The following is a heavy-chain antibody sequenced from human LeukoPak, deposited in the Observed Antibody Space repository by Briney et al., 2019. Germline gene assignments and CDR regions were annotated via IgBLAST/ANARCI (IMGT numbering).Heavy chain of an antibody. Sequence: SETLPLTCTVSGGSISTYYWSWIRQPPGKGLEWIGYIYYSGSTNYNPSLKSRVTISVDTSKNQFSLRLRSVTAADTAVYYCARGMRGFPVVFGFWGQGTLVTVSS. J-gene: IGHJ4*02. CDR1: GGSISTYY. CDR3: ARGMRGFPVVFGF. V-gene: IGHV4-59*01. D-gene: IGHD4-23*01. CDR2: IYYSGST.